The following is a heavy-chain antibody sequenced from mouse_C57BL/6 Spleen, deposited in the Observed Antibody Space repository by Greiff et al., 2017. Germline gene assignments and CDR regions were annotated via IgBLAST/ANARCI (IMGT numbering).Heavy chain of an antibody. CDR2: ISSGGSYT. V-gene: IGHV5-6*01. J-gene: IGHJ2*01. CDR3: ARQGPDY. Sequence: EVQGVESGGDLVKPGGSLKLSCAASGFTFSSYGMSWVRQTPDKRLEWVATISSGGSYTYYPDSVKGRFTISRDNAKNTLYLQMSSLKSEDTAMYYCARQGPDYWGQGTTLTVSS. CDR1: GFTFSSYG.